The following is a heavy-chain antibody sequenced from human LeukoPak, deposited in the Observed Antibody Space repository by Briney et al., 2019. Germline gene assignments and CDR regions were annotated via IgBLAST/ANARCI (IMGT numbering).Heavy chain of an antibody. CDR3: ARHRESSGFTHWFDP. CDR1: GGSISSSSYY. J-gene: IGHJ5*02. V-gene: IGHV4-39*01. D-gene: IGHD6-19*01. CDR2: IYYSGST. Sequence: SETLSLTCTVSGGSISSSSYYWGWIRQPPGKGLEWIGSIYYSGSTYYNPSLKSRVTISVDTSKNQFSLKLSSVTAADTAVYYCARHRESSGFTHWFDPWGQGTLVTVSS.